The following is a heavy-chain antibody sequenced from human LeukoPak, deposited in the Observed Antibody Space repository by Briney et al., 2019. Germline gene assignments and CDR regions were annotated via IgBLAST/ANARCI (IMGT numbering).Heavy chain of an antibody. Sequence: GGSLRLSCGASGFTFSTYEFNWVRQAPGKGLEWVSYIRSSSSTIYYADSVKGRFTVSRDNAKNSLYLQMSSLRDEDTAVYYCARDQDNAFDSWGQGTLVTVSS. D-gene: IGHD1-1*01. CDR2: IRSSSSTI. CDR1: GFTFSTYE. CDR3: ARDQDNAFDS. J-gene: IGHJ4*02. V-gene: IGHV3-48*02.